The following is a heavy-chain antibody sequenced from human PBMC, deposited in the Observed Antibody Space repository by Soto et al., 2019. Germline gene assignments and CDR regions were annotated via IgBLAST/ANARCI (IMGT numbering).Heavy chain of an antibody. CDR3: ARIPPGDFWSGYYLMGDAFDI. CDR2: IFSNDEK. D-gene: IGHD3-3*01. V-gene: IGHV2-26*01. CDR1: GFSLSNARMG. Sequence: QVTLKESGPVLVNPTETLTLTCTVSGFSLSNARMGVSWIRQPPGKALEWLAHIFSNDEKSYSTSLKSRLTISKDTSKSQVVLTMTNMDPVDTATYYCARIPPGDFWSGYYLMGDAFDIWGQGTMVTVSS. J-gene: IGHJ3*02.